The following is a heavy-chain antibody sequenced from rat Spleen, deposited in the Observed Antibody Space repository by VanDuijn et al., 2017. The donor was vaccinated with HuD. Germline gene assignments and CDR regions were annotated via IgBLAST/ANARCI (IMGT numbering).Heavy chain of an antibody. CDR3: ARSFSYVMDA. J-gene: IGHJ4*01. Sequence: EVQLQESGPGLVKPSQSLSLTCSVTGYSITSGYGRNWIRKFPGNKMEWMGFINIEGSTKYNPPLKSQISITRDTSKNRFFLQLTSVITEDTATYYCARSFSYVMDAWGLGTSVTVSS. CDR1: GYSITSGYG. CDR2: INIEGST. V-gene: IGHV3-3*01.